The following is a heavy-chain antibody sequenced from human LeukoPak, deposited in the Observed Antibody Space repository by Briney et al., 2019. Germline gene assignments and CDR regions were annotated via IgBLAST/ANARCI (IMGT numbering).Heavy chain of an antibody. Sequence: SETLSLTCTVSGGSISSSSYYWGWIRQPPGKGLEWIGGIYYSGSTYYNPSLKSRVTISVDTSKNQFSLKLSSVTAADTAVYYCARHSYYYGDYPYFDYWGQGTLVTVSS. CDR2: IYYSGST. J-gene: IGHJ4*02. CDR3: ARHSYYYGDYPYFDY. V-gene: IGHV4-39*01. D-gene: IGHD4-17*01. CDR1: GGSISSSSYY.